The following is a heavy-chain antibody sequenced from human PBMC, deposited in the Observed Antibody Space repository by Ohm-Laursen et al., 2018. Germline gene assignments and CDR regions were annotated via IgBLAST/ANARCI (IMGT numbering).Heavy chain of an antibody. CDR1: GFSFSTYT. V-gene: IGHV3-21*01. D-gene: IGHD6-19*01. CDR2: VSTSGSDT. J-gene: IGHJ4*02. Sequence: SLRLSCAASGFSFSTYTLNCVRQAPGKGLEWVSSVSTSGSDTYYADSVKGRFTISRDNAKNSLYLQMNSLRAEDTAVYYCARDQGWVDYWGQGTLVTVSS. CDR3: ARDQGWVDY.